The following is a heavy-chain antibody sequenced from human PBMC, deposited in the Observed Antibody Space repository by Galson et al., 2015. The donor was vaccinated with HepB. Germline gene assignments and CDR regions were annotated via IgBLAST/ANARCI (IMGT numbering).Heavy chain of an antibody. V-gene: IGHV3-33*01. CDR1: GFTFSSNG. J-gene: IGHJ6*02. CDR3: ARDCTNGVCSVDGMDV. Sequence: LRLSCAASGFTFSSNGMHWVRQAPGKGLEWVAVIWNDGSNKYYADSVKGRFTISRDNSENTLYLQMYSLRAEDTAVYYCARDCTNGVCSVDGMDVWGQGTTVTVSS. D-gene: IGHD2-8*01. CDR2: IWNDGSNK.